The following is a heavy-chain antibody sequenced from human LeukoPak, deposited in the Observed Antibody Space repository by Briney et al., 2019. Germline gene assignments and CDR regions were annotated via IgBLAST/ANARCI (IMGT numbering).Heavy chain of an antibody. V-gene: IGHV3-21*06. J-gene: IGHJ6*03. CDR3: AGLRRAYYYYMDV. CDR2: ISGSGNYI. CDR1: GFTFSSYS. Sequence: GGSLRLSCAASGFTFSSYSMNWVRQAPGKGLEWVSSISGSGNYIYYADSLKGRFTISRDNANNLLFLQMSSLRAEDTAVYFCAGLRRAYYYYMDVWGKGTTVTVSS.